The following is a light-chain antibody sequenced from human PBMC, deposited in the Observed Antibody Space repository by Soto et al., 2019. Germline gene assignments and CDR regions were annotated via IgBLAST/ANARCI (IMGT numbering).Light chain of an antibody. Sequence: EIVLTQSPGTLYLSPGERATLSCRASQSVSSNYLVWYQQRPGQALRLLIYGASSRATGIPDRFSGSGSGTDVALTISRLEPEDLAVYYCQHYSASPSTFGQGTNLEIK. CDR1: QSVSSNY. CDR3: QHYSASPST. V-gene: IGKV3-20*01. CDR2: GAS. J-gene: IGKJ2*01.